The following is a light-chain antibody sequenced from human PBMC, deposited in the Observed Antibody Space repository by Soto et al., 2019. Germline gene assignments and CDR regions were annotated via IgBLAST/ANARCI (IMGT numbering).Light chain of an antibody. CDR1: ESISSW. Sequence: QSPSTLSASVGDRVTITCRASESISSWLAWYQQKPGKAPKLLIYDASSLESGVPSRFSGSGSGTEFTLTISSLQPDDFATYYCQQYENLPTFGQGTRLEIK. V-gene: IGKV1-5*01. CDR2: DAS. CDR3: QQYENLPT. J-gene: IGKJ5*01.